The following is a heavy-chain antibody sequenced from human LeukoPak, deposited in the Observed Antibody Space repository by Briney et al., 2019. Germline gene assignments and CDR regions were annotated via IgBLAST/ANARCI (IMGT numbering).Heavy chain of an antibody. Sequence: ASVKVSCKASGYTFSNYAINWVRQAPGQGLGWMGWISTYNGNTNYAQKLQDRVTMTTDTSTSTAYMALRSLRSDDTAMYYCAREGIRIAAAGTIDYWGQGTLVTVSS. CDR2: ISTYNGNT. CDR1: GYTFSNYA. D-gene: IGHD6-13*01. CDR3: AREGIRIAAAGTIDY. J-gene: IGHJ4*02. V-gene: IGHV1-18*01.